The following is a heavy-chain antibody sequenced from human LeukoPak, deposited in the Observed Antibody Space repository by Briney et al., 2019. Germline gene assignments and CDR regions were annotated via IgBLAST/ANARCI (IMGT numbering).Heavy chain of an antibody. Sequence: ASVKVSCKASGYTFTSYGISGVRQAPGQGLEWMGWISAYNGNTNYAQKFQGRVTMTRDTSISTAYMELSRLRSDDTAVYYCAKIADSSGWFLHAFDIWGQGTMVTVSS. CDR1: GYTFTSYG. CDR2: ISAYNGNT. CDR3: AKIADSSGWFLHAFDI. D-gene: IGHD6-19*01. J-gene: IGHJ3*02. V-gene: IGHV1-18*01.